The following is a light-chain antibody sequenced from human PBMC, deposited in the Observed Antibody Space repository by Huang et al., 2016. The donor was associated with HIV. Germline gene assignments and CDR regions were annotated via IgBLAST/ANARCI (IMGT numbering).Light chain of an antibody. CDR3: QQYGSSPT. CDR1: QSVSSNY. V-gene: IGKV3-20*01. CDR2: GAS. J-gene: IGKJ1*01. Sequence: EIVLTQSPGTLSLSPGERATLSCRASQSVSSNYINWYRQKPGQAPRLLIDGASSRATGIPDRFSGSGSGTDFTLTISRLEPEDFAVYYCQQYGSSPTFGQGTKVEVK.